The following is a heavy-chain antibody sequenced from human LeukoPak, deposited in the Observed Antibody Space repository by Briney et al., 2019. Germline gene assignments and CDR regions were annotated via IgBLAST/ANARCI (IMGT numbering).Heavy chain of an antibody. V-gene: IGHV3-23*01. Sequence: GGSLRLSCAASEFTFSSYAMSWVRQAPGKGLEWVSAISGSGGSTYYADSVRGRFTISRDNSKNTLYLQMNSLRAEDTAVYYCAKVWVLLYDIWGQGTMVTVSS. CDR2: ISGSGGST. J-gene: IGHJ3*02. CDR3: AKVWVLLYDI. D-gene: IGHD3-22*01. CDR1: EFTFSSYA.